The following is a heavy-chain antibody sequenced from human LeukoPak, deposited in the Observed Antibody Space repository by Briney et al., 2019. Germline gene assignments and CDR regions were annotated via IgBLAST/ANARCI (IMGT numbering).Heavy chain of an antibody. CDR2: IYYSGST. J-gene: IGHJ4*02. V-gene: IGHV4-59*08. CDR1: GGSISSYY. D-gene: IGHD4/OR15-4a*01. CDR3: ASLTMVTQGYFDS. Sequence: SETLSLTCTVSGGSISSYYWSWIRQPPGKGLEWIGYIYYSGSTNYNPSLKSRLTISVDASTNQFSLKLSSVTATDTAVYYCASLTMVTQGYFDSWGQGTLVTVSS.